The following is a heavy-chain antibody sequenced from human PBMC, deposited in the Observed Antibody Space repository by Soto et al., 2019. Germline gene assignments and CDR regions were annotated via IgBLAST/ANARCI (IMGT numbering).Heavy chain of an antibody. Sequence: ASVKVSCKASGYTFTSYGISWVRQAPGQGLEWMGWISAYNGNKNYAQKLQGRVTMTTDTSTSTAYMELRSLRSDDTAVYYCAREYSSSWHYYYYGMDVWGQGTTVTVSS. CDR1: GYTFTSYG. V-gene: IGHV1-18*01. J-gene: IGHJ6*02. D-gene: IGHD6-13*01. CDR3: AREYSSSWHYYYYGMDV. CDR2: ISAYNGNK.